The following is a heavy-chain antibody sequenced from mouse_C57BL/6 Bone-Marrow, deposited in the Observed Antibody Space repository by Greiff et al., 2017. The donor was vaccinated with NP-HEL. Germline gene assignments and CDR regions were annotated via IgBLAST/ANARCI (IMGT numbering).Heavy chain of an antibody. CDR1: GFTFSDYG. J-gene: IGHJ3*01. V-gene: IGHV5-17*01. CDR3: ARNPDYYGSSYSAWFAY. D-gene: IGHD1-1*01. Sequence: EVKVVESGGGLVKPGGSLKLSCAASGFTFSDYGMHWVRQAPEKGLEWVAYISSGSSTIYYADTVKGRFTISRDNAKNTLFLQMTSLRSEDTAMYYCARNPDYYGSSYSAWFAYWGQGTLVTVSA. CDR2: ISSGSSTI.